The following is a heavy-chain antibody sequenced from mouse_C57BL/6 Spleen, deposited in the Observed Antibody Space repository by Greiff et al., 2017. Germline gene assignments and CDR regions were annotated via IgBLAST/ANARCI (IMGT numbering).Heavy chain of an antibody. CDR2: ISYDGSN. J-gene: IGHJ2*01. CDR3: ASSNYDYFDY. V-gene: IGHV3-6*01. D-gene: IGHD2-5*01. Sequence: EVQLQESGPGLVKPSQSLSLTCSVTGYSITSGYYWNWIRQFPGNKLEWMGYISYDGSNNYNPSLKNRISITRDTSTNQFFLKLNSVTTEDTATYYCASSNYDYFDYWGQGTTLTVSS. CDR1: GYSITSGYY.